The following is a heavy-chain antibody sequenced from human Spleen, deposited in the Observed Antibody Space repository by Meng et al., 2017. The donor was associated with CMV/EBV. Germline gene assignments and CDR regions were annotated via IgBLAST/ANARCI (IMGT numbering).Heavy chain of an antibody. V-gene: IGHV3-53*01. CDR3: ARGPIEDFWSGYYQLDP. Sequence: GESLKISCVVSGLIVVCNYMTWVRRVPGKGLEWVSVIYSGGSTYYADSVKGRFTISRDNSKNTLYLQMNSLRAEDTAVYYCARGPIEDFWSGYYQLDPWGQGTLVTVSS. D-gene: IGHD3-3*01. CDR2: IYSGGST. J-gene: IGHJ5*02. CDR1: GLIVVCNY.